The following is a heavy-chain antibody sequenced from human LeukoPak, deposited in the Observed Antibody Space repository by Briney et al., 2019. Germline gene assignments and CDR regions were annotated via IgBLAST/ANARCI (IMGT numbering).Heavy chain of an antibody. CDR3: AKYVSAKGPPYGLDV. V-gene: IGHV3-30*18. D-gene: IGHD2/OR15-2a*01. CDR1: GFTFSSYG. J-gene: IGHJ6*02. Sequence: PGRSLRLSCAASGFTFSSYGMHWVRQAPGKGLEWVTVISHDGSDKYYADSVKGRFTISRDNSKNTLYLQMNSLRAEDTAIYYCAKYVSAKGPPYGLDVWGQGTTVTVSS. CDR2: ISHDGSDK.